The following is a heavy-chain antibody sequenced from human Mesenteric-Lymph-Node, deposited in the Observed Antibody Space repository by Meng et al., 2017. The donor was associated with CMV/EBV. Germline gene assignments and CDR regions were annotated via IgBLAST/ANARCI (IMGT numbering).Heavy chain of an antibody. CDR1: GFTFSSYD. J-gene: IGHJ6*02. Sequence: GESLKISCAACGFTFSSYDMHWVRQATGKGLEWVSAIGTAGDTYYPGSVKGQFTISRENAKNSLYLQMNSLRAGDTAVYYCARAPTSYDILTGYFPNGLDVWGQGTTVTVSS. CDR2: IGTAGDT. V-gene: IGHV3-13*03. D-gene: IGHD3-9*01. CDR3: ARAPTSYDILTGYFPNGLDV.